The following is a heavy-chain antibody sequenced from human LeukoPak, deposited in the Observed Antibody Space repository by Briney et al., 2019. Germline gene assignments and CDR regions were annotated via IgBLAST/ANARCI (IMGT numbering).Heavy chain of an antibody. D-gene: IGHD3-22*01. Sequence: PSETLSLTCTVSGGSISSSSYYWGWIRQPPGKGLEWIGSIYYSGSTYYNPSLKSRVTISVDTSKNQFSLKLSSVTAADTAVYYCASHGEDYYDSSGYYVPTLYFDYWGQGTLVTVSS. V-gene: IGHV4-39*07. CDR2: IYYSGST. J-gene: IGHJ4*02. CDR1: GGSISSSSYY. CDR3: ASHGEDYYDSSGYYVPTLYFDY.